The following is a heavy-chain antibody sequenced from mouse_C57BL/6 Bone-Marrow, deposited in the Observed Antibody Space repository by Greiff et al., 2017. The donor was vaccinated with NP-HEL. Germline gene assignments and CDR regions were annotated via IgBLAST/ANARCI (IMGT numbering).Heavy chain of an antibody. CDR3: ARWGGRSYVGFAY. D-gene: IGHD1-1*01. CDR1: GYTFTSYG. CDR2: IYPRSGNT. Sequence: VQLQQSGAELARPGASVKLSCKASGYTFTSYGISWVKQRTGQGLEWIGEIYPRSGNTYYNEKFKGKATLTADKSSSTAYMELRSLTSEDSAVYFCARWGGRSYVGFAYWGQGTLVTVSA. V-gene: IGHV1-81*01. J-gene: IGHJ3*01.